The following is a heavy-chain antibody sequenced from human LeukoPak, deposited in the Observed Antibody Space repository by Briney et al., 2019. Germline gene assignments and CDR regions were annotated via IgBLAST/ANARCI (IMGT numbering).Heavy chain of an antibody. CDR1: GFTFSGYA. CDR3: TKDSSVPFGITD. Sequence: GGSLRLSCAASGFTFSGYAMSWVRQAPGKGLEWVSAIGGSGDTYYADSVKGRFTISRDNSKSTLSLQMNSLRAEDTAVYYCTKDSSVPFGITDWGQGTLVTVSS. J-gene: IGHJ4*02. D-gene: IGHD5/OR15-5a*01. V-gene: IGHV3-23*01. CDR2: IGGSGDT.